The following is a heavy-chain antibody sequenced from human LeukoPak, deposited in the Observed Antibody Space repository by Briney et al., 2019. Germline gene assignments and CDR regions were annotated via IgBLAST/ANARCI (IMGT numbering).Heavy chain of an antibody. CDR3: ARHIGGGIEDMDV. D-gene: IGHD3-16*02. V-gene: IGHV4-59*08. CDR1: GGSIGTYY. J-gene: IGHJ6*03. CDR2: IYVTGT. Sequence: SETLSLTCTVSGGSIGTYYWSWVRQSPGTGLEWIGYIYVTGTRYNPYLQSRVTISVDRSRNQFFLKMTSVTAADTAVYYCARHIGGGIEDMDVWGRGTRVTVSS.